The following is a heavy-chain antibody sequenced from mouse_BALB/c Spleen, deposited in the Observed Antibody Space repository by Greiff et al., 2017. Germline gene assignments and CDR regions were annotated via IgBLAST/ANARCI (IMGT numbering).Heavy chain of an antibody. CDR2: IDPENGDT. D-gene: IGHD1-2*01. CDR3: AILRRYAMDY. V-gene: IGHV14-4*02. CDR1: GFNIKDYY. J-gene: IGHJ4*01. Sequence: VQLQQSGAELVRSGASVKLSCTASGFNIKDYYMHWVKQRPEQGLEWIGWIDPENGDTEYAPKFQGKATMTADTSSNTAYLQLSSLTSEDTAVYYCAILRRYAMDYWGQGTSVTVSS.